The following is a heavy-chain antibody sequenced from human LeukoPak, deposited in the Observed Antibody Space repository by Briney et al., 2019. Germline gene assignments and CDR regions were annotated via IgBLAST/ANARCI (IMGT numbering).Heavy chain of an antibody. CDR3: ASSKAPSAVAGDAFDI. Sequence: SETLSLTCTVSGGTISSYYWSWIRQPPGKGLEWFSYIYYSGSTNYNPYLKSRVTISANTSKNQSALRLSSVPGADTAVYYCASSKAPSAVAGDAFDIWDQGTMVSVSS. V-gene: IGHV4-59*01. D-gene: IGHD6-19*01. J-gene: IGHJ3*02. CDR2: IYYSGST. CDR1: GGTISSYY.